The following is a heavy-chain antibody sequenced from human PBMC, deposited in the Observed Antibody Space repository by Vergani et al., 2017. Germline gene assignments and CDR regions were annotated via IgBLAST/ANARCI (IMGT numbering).Heavy chain of an antibody. CDR1: GFTFSSYW. CDR3: ARDPKAYKGAESDY. J-gene: IGHJ4*02. V-gene: IGHV3-7*01. D-gene: IGHD1-1*01. CDR2: IKQDGSEK. Sequence: EVQLVESGGGLVQPGGSLRLSCAASGFTFSSYWMSWVRQAPGKGLEWVANIKQDGSEKYYVDSVKGRFTISRVNAKNSLYLQMNSLRAEDTAVYYCARDPKAYKGAESDYWGQGTLVTVSS.